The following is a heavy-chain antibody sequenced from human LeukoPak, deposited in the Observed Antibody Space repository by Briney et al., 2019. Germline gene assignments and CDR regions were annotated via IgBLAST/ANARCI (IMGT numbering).Heavy chain of an antibody. CDR1: GFTFSDYY. CDR2: ISSGDNTK. CDR3: TRDTDYGSATNYFDS. J-gene: IGHJ4*02. D-gene: IGHD3-10*01. V-gene: IGHV3-11*01. Sequence: GRSLRLSCAASGFTFSDYYMNWVRQAPGKGLEWISNISSGDNTKNYADSVRGRFTISRDNSKNSLYLQMNSLRTEDTAFYYCTRDTDYGSATNYFDSWGQGTLVSVSS.